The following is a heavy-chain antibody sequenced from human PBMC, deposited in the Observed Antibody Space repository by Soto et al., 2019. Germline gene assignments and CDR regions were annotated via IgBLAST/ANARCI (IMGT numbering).Heavy chain of an antibody. CDR3: ERDIVSGWYGYYGMDV. CDR1: GFTFSSYA. V-gene: IGHV3-30*04. CDR2: ISYDGSNK. Sequence: QVQLVESGGGVVQPGRSLRLSCAASGFTFSSYAMHWVRQAPGKGLEWVAVISYDGSNKYYADSVKGRFTISSDNSKNTLYLQMNSLRAEDTAVYYCERDIVSGWYGYYGMDVWGQGTTVTVSS. D-gene: IGHD6-19*01. J-gene: IGHJ6*02.